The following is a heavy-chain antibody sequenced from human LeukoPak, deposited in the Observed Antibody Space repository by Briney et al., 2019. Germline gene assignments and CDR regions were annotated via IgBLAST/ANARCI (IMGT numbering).Heavy chain of an antibody. CDR2: IYSGGST. J-gene: IGHJ4*02. Sequence: PGGSLRLSCAASGFTVSSNHMSWVRQAPGKGLEWVSVIYSGGSTYYADSVKGRFTISRDNSKNTLYLQMNSLRAEDTAVYYCAGIKEGGGYNRFSCFDYWGQGALVTVSS. CDR1: GFTVSSNH. D-gene: IGHD5-24*01. CDR3: AGIKEGGGYNRFSCFDY. V-gene: IGHV3-53*01.